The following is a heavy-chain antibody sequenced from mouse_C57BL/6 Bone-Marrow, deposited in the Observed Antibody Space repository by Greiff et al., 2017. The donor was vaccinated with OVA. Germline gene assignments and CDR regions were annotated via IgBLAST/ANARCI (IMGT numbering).Heavy chain of an antibody. V-gene: IGHV1-80*01. CDR2: IYPGDGDT. J-gene: IGHJ4*01. Sequence: VQLQQSGAELVKPGASVKISCKASGYAFSSYWMNWVKQRPGQGLEWIGQIYPGDGDTNYNGKFKGKATLTADTSSSTAYMQLSSLPSEDSAVYFCARSYDSSYVYDMDYWGQGTSVTVSS. CDR3: ARSYDSSYVYDMDY. CDR1: GYAFSSYW. D-gene: IGHD1-1*01.